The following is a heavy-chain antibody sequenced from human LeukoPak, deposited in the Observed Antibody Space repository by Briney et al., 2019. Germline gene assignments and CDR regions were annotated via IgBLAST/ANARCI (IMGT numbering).Heavy chain of an antibody. CDR3: ARGYCSSTRCYAGPIDY. CDR2: IYYSGST. Sequence: SETLSLTCTVSGGSISSYYRSWIRQPPGKGLEWIGYIYYSGSTNYNPSLKSRVTISVDTSKNQFSPRLSSLTAADTAVYYCARGYCSSTRCYAGPIDYWGQGTLVTVSS. CDR1: GGSISSYY. V-gene: IGHV4-59*01. J-gene: IGHJ4*02. D-gene: IGHD2-2*01.